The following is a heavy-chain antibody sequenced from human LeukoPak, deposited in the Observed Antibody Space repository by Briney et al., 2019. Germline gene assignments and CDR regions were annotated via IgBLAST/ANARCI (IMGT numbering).Heavy chain of an antibody. J-gene: IGHJ6*02. CDR2: MNPNSGNT. Sequence: ASVKVSCKASGYTFTSYDINWVRQAAGQGLEWMGWMNPNSGNTGYAQKFQGRVTMTRNTSISTAYMELSSLRSEDTAVYYCARVGIRRYYYYGMDVWGQGTTVTVSS. CDR1: GYTFTSYD. D-gene: IGHD5-18*01. CDR3: ARVGIRRYYYYGMDV. V-gene: IGHV1-8*01.